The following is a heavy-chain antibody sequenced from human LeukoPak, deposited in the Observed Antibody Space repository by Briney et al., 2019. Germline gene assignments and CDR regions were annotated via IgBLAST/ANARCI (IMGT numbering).Heavy chain of an antibody. V-gene: IGHV4-39*07. Sequence: TSETLSLTCSVSGDSISGSSYYWGWIRQPPGKGLEWIGSIYYSGSTYYNPSLKRRVTISVDTSKNQFSLKLSSVTAADTAVYYCAREMEDKSFSFGELRKNYYYYMDVWGKGTTVTVSS. D-gene: IGHD3-10*01. CDR1: GDSISGSSYY. CDR3: AREMEDKSFSFGELRKNYYYYMDV. J-gene: IGHJ6*03. CDR2: IYYSGST.